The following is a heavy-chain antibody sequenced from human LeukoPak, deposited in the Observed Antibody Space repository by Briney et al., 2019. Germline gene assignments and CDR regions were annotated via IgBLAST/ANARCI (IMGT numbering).Heavy chain of an antibody. Sequence: PGGSLRLSCAASGFTVSHSYMSWVRQAPGKGLEWVSVIFDGGGTFYSESVKGRFTISRDYSKNTLYLQMNSLRVDDTAVYYCARDPATLGTYYFDYWGQGTLVTVSS. V-gene: IGHV3-53*01. CDR2: IFDGGGT. J-gene: IGHJ4*02. D-gene: IGHD1-14*01. CDR1: GFTVSHSY. CDR3: ARDPATLGTYYFDY.